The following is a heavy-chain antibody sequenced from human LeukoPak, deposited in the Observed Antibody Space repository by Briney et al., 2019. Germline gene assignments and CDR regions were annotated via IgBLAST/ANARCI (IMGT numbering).Heavy chain of an antibody. V-gene: IGHV3-7*01. D-gene: IGHD6-13*01. Sequence: GGSLRLSCAASGFTFSNYWMSWVRQAPGKGLEWVANTKQGGSEKYYVDSVKGRFTISKDNAKNSLYLQMNSLRAEDTAVYYCARDSIRGRPLVAFDIWGQGTMVTVSS. J-gene: IGHJ3*02. CDR1: GFTFSNYW. CDR3: ARDSIRGRPLVAFDI. CDR2: TKQGGSEK.